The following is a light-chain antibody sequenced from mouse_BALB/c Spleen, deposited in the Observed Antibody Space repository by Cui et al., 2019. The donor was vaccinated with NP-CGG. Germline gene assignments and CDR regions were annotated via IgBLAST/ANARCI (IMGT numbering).Light chain of an antibody. J-gene: IGLJ1*01. Sequence: QAVVTQESALTTSPGETVTLTCRSSTGAVTTSNYANWFQENPDHLFTGLIGGTNNRAPGVPARFSGSLIGDKAALTITGAQTEDEAIYFCALWYSNHWVFGGGTKLTVL. CDR3: ALWYSNHWV. CDR1: TGAVTTSNY. CDR2: GTN. V-gene: IGLV1*01.